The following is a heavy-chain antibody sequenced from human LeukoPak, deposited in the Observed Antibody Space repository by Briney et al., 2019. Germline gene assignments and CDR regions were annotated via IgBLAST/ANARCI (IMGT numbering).Heavy chain of an antibody. CDR1: GYTFTGYY. D-gene: IGHD1-26*01. CDR3: AREEPQWSPYRDDY. CDR2: INPNSGGT. J-gene: IGHJ4*02. V-gene: IGHV1-2*02. Sequence: ASVKVSCKAPGYTFTGYYMHWVRQAPGQGLEWMGWINPNSGGTNYAQKFQGRVTMTRDTSISTAYMELSRLRSDDTAVYYCAREEPQWSPYRDDYWGQGTLVTVSS.